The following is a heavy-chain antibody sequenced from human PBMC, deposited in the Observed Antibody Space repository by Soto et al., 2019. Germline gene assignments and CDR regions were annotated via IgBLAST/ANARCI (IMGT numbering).Heavy chain of an antibody. CDR3: ARLRVDLWFGELLYYFDY. CDR1: GGSISSYY. V-gene: IGHV4-59*08. CDR2: IYYSGST. Sequence: SETLSLTCTVSGGSISSYYWSWIRQPPGKGLEWIGYIYYSGSTNYNPSLKSRVTISVDTSKNQFSLKLSSVTAADTAVYYCARLRVDLWFGELLYYFDYWGQGTLVTVSS. D-gene: IGHD3-10*01. J-gene: IGHJ4*02.